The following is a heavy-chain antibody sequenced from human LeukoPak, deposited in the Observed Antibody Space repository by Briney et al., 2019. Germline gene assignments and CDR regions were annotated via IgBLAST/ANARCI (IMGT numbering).Heavy chain of an antibody. CDR2: IKQDGSEK. J-gene: IGHJ5*02. V-gene: IGHV3-7*01. CDR3: ARDCSSTSCYRGGFDP. CDR1: GFTVSSNY. D-gene: IGHD2-2*02. Sequence: GGSLRLSCAASGFTVSSNYMSWVRQAPGKGLEWVANIKQDGSEKYYVDSVKGRFTISRDNAKNSLYLQMNSLRAEDTAVYYCARDCSSTSCYRGGFDPWGQGTLVTVSS.